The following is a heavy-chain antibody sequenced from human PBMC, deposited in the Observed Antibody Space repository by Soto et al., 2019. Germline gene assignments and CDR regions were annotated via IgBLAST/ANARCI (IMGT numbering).Heavy chain of an antibody. J-gene: IGHJ6*02. CDR2: INNVGYI. Sequence: EMQLLESGGGLVQPGGSLRLSCTASGFTFSNYAMTWVRQAPGKGLNWVSTINNVGYIYDADTVKGRFTISRDDARNTLYLQMNSLRVEDTAVYYCAKRGDGSDPYNYGMDVWGQGTTVIVSS. CDR1: GFTFSNYA. V-gene: IGHV3-23*01. CDR3: AKRGDGSDPYNYGMDV. D-gene: IGHD3-16*01.